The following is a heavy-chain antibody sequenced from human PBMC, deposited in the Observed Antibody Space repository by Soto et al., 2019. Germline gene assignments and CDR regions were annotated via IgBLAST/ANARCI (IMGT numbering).Heavy chain of an antibody. CDR3: ARDPWSSSWTNYYYYGMDV. CDR1: GYTFTSYG. CDR2: ISAYKGKT. D-gene: IGHD6-13*01. J-gene: IGHJ6*02. Sequence: GASVKVSCKASGYTFTSYGISWVRQAPGQGLEWMGWISAYKGKTNYAQKLQGRVTMTTDTSTSTAYMELRSLRSDDTAVYYCARDPWSSSWTNYYYYGMDVWGQGTTVTVSS. V-gene: IGHV1-18*01.